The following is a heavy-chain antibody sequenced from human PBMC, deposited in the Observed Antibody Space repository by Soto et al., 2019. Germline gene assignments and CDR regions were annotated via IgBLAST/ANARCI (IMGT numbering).Heavy chain of an antibody. J-gene: IGHJ4*02. V-gene: IGHV4-39*01. CDR2: IYYSGST. D-gene: IGHD6-19*01. CDR3: ARHDLAFPLAVAGTCFDY. CDR1: GGSISSSSYY. Sequence: QLQLQESGPGLVKPSETLSLTCTVSGGSISSSSYYWGWIRQPPGKGLEWIGSIYYSGSTYYNPSLKSRVHISVDTSKNQFSLKLSSVTAADTAVYYCARHDLAFPLAVAGTCFDYWGQGTLVTVSS.